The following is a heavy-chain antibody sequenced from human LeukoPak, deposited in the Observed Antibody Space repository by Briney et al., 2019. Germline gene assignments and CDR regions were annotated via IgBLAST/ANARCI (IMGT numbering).Heavy chain of an antibody. CDR2: IIPIFGTA. CDR1: GGTFSSYA. CDR3: ARDGGSYYDAFDI. D-gene: IGHD1-26*01. Sequence: ASVKVSCKASGGTFSSYAISWVRQAPGQGLEWMGGIIPIFGTANYARKFQGRVTITTDESTSTAYMELSSLRSEDTAVYYCARDGGSYYDAFDIWGQGTMVTVSS. V-gene: IGHV1-69*05. J-gene: IGHJ3*02.